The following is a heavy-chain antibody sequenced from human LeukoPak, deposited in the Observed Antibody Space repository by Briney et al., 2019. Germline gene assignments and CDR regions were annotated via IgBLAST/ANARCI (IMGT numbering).Heavy chain of an antibody. Sequence: GGSLRLSCAASGFTFSSYWMSWVRQAPGKGLEWVANIKQDGSEKYYVASVKGRFTISRDNAKNSLYLQMNSLRAEDTAVYYCARDGATYYDFWSGYPGAFDIWGQGTMVTVSS. CDR3: ARDGATYYDFWSGYPGAFDI. D-gene: IGHD3-3*01. CDR2: IKQDGSEK. J-gene: IGHJ3*02. V-gene: IGHV3-7*01. CDR1: GFTFSSYW.